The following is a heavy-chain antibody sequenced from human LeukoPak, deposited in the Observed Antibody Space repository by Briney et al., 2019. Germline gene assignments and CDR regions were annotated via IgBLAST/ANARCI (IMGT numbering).Heavy chain of an antibody. J-gene: IGHJ6*02. D-gene: IGHD3-16*01. CDR3: AKHWDYYSMDV. CDR1: GFTFSDYY. V-gene: IGHV3-11*06. CDR2: ISSSSSYT. Sequence: GGSLRLSCAASGFTFSDYYMSWIRQAPGKGLEWVSYISSSSSYTNYADSVKGRFTISRDNAKNSLYLQMNSLRAEDTAVYYSAKHWDYYSMDVWGQGTTVTVSS.